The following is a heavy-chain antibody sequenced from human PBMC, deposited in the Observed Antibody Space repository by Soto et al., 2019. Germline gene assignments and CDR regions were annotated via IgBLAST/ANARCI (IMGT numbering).Heavy chain of an antibody. J-gene: IGHJ6*02. CDR3: ATRTDYYYGSGSLGGMDV. V-gene: IGHV4-31*03. D-gene: IGHD3-10*01. CDR2: IYYSGST. Sequence: QVQLQESGPGLVKPSQTLSLTCTVSGGSISSGSYYWSWIRQLPGKGLEWMGYIYYSGSTYYNPSLKSRVTISVDTSKKQFALNLNSGNAADTAVYYCATRTDYYYGSGSLGGMDVWGQGTTVTVSS. CDR1: GGSISSGSYY.